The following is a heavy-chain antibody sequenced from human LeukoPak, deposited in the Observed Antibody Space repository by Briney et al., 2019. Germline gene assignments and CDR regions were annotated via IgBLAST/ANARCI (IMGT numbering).Heavy chain of an antibody. Sequence: GGSLRLSCAASGFTFSTNGMNWARQAPGKGLEWVSSIIISGSYIYYADSVKGRFTISRDNARNSLYLQMTRLRAEDTAVYYCARDSCSSSSWSQPYYYGMDVWGQGTTVTVSS. D-gene: IGHD2-2*01. CDR2: IIISGSYI. CDR3: ARDSCSSSSWSQPYYYGMDV. V-gene: IGHV3-21*01. J-gene: IGHJ6*02. CDR1: GFTFSTNG.